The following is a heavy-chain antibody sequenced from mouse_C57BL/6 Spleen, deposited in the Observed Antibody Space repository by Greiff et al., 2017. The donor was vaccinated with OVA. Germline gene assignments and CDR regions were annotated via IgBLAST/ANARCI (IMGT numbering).Heavy chain of an antibody. J-gene: IGHJ4*01. CDR1: GYSITSGYY. Sequence: EVQLLESGPGLVKPSQSLSLSCSASGYSITSGYYWNWIRQSPGNKLEWMCYLSYDGSNNYNPSFKNQTSITRDTSTNLFLLKLNSAATDDTATYYCAGSTGTAMDDWGQGTTVTVSS. D-gene: IGHD4-1*02. CDR3: AGSTGTAMDD. V-gene: IGHV3-6*01. CDR2: LSYDGSN.